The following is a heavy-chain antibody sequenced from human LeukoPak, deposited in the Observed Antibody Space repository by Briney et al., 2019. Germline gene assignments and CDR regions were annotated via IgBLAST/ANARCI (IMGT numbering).Heavy chain of an antibody. V-gene: IGHV4-59*01. J-gene: IGHJ3*02. Sequence: PSETLSLTCTVSGGSISSYYWSWIRQPPGKGLEWIGYIYYSGSTNYNPSLKSRVTISVDTSKNQFSLKLSSVTAAATAVYYCARGLRYFDCPIWGQGTMVTVSS. CDR3: ARGLRYFDCPI. D-gene: IGHD3-9*01. CDR2: IYYSGST. CDR1: GGSISSYY.